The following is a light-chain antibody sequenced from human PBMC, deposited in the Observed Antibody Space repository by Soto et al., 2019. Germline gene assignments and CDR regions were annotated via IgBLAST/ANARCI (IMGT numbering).Light chain of an antibody. V-gene: IGLV1-51*01. CDR3: VTWDNSLSAVI. CDR1: SSNIGNNY. CDR2: DND. Sequence: QSVLTQPPSVSAASGQKVTISCSGGSSNIGNNYVSWYHLLPETAPKLLIYDNDKRPSGVPDRFSGSKSGTSATLDITGLQSGDEADYYCVTWDNSLSAVIFGGGTKLTVL. J-gene: IGLJ2*01.